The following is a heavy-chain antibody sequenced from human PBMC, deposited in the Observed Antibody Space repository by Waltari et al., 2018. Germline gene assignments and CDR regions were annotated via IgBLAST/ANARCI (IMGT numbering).Heavy chain of an antibody. J-gene: IGHJ6*03. CDR1: GYTFPGYS. V-gene: IGHV1-2*02. CDR2: INPNSGGT. D-gene: IGHD2-21*02. Sequence: QVQLVQSGAEVKKPGASVKVSCKASGYTFPGYSLHWLRQAPGQGREWMGWINPNSGGTNHAQKFQGRVTMTRDTSISTAYMGLSRLGSDDTAVYYCARETEAQTGYYYYMDVWGKGTTVTVSS. CDR3: ARETEAQTGYYYYMDV.